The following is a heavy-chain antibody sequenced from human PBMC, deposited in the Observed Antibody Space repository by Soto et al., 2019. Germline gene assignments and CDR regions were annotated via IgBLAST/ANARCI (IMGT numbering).Heavy chain of an antibody. CDR2: ILPIMGSV. J-gene: IGHJ4*02. D-gene: IGHD2-15*01. CDR1: GGAFNTYT. Sequence: ASVKVSWKASGGAFNTYTFSWVRQAPGQGLEWMGSILPIMGSVNYAHDFRGRLSITADPSTTTAYMELTSLTSHDTAIYYSARIPRYSYPTSDPLDNWGQGTLVTVSS. CDR3: ARIPRYSYPTSDPLDN. V-gene: IGHV1-69*08.